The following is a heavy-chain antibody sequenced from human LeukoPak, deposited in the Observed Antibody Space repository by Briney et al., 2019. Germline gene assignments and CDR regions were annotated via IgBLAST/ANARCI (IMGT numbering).Heavy chain of an antibody. CDR2: ISSSGSTI. D-gene: IGHD4-17*01. J-gene: IGHJ4*02. CDR3: ARDPVFTVTTPSYFDY. V-gene: IGHV3-48*03. Sequence: GGSLRLSCAASGFTFSNYEMNWVRQAPGKGLEWVSYISSSGSTIYYADSVKGRFTISRDNAKNSLYLQMNSLRAEDTAVYYCARDPVFTVTTPSYFDYWGQGTLVTVSS. CDR1: GFTFSNYE.